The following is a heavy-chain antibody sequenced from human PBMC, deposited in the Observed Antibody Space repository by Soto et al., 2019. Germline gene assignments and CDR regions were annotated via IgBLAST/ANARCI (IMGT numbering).Heavy chain of an antibody. V-gene: IGHV1-18*04. CDR1: GYTFNRHG. CDR2: ISGYNGDT. D-gene: IGHD5-12*01. CDR3: ARVRLVRDRESDV. Sequence: QVHLVQSGGEVKKPGASVKVSCKASGYTFNRHGITWVRQAPGQGLEWMGWISGYNGDTNYEQKFPGRVTLRSYALTSTVYVALQGLGFDDTAVYYCARVRLVRDRESDVWGPGTLVTVSS. J-gene: IGHJ4*02.